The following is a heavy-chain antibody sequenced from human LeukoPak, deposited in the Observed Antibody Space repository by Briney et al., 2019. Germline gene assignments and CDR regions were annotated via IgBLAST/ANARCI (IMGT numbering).Heavy chain of an antibody. D-gene: IGHD1-20*01. V-gene: IGHV3-53*01. CDR2: IYSGGST. CDR1: GFTVSSNY. Sequence: GGSLRLSCAASGFTVSSNYMSWVRQAPGKGLEWVSVIYSGGSTYYADSVKGRFTISRDNSKNTLYLQMNSLRAEDTAVYYCAKEANWRIVNFDYWGQGTLVTVSS. J-gene: IGHJ4*02. CDR3: AKEANWRIVNFDY.